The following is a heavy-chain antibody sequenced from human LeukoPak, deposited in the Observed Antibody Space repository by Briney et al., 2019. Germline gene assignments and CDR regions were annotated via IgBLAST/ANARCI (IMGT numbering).Heavy chain of an antibody. CDR2: IYYSGST. D-gene: IGHD6-19*01. Sequence: SETLSLTCTVSGGSISSSSYYWGWIRQPPGKGLEWIGSIYYSGSTYYNPSLKSRVTISVDTSKNQFSLKLSSVTAADTAVYYCARLIAVAGTLRGLLYYFDYWGQGILVTVSS. V-gene: IGHV4-39*07. J-gene: IGHJ4*02. CDR1: GGSISSSSYY. CDR3: ARLIAVAGTLRGLLYYFDY.